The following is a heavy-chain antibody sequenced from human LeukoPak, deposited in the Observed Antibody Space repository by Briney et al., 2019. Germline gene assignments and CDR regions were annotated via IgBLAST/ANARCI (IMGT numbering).Heavy chain of an antibody. CDR2: INPSGGST. J-gene: IGHJ4*02. Sequence: ASVKVSCKASGYTFTSYYMHWVRQAPGQGLEWMGIINPSGGSTSYAQKFQGRVTMTRDTSISTAYMELSSLRSEDMAVYYCARDRDSFFDYWGQGTLVTVSS. CDR1: GYTFTSYY. V-gene: IGHV1-46*01. CDR3: ARDRDSFFDY. D-gene: IGHD3-10*01.